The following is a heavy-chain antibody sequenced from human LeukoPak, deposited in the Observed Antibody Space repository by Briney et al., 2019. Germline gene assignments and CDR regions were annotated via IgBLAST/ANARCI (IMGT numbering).Heavy chain of an antibody. V-gene: IGHV4-31*03. Sequence: MPSETLSLTCTVSGGSISSGGYYWSWIRQHPGKGLEWIGYIYYSGSTYYNPSLKSRDTISVDTSKNQFPLKLSSVTAADTAVYYCARGPPLYTATGFVYWGQGTLVTVPS. J-gene: IGHJ4*02. CDR3: ARGPPLYTATGFVY. CDR2: IYYSGST. D-gene: IGHD5-18*01. CDR1: GGSISSGGYY.